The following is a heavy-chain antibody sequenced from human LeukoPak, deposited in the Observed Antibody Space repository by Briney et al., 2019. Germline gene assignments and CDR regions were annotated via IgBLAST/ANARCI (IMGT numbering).Heavy chain of an antibody. J-gene: IGHJ4*02. CDR2: IYYSGST. D-gene: IGHD5-24*01. CDR3: ASSSKDGYNLD. Sequence: SETLSLTCTVSGGSISSSSYYWGWIRQPPGKGLEWIGSIYYSGSTYYNPSLKSRVTISVDTSKNQFSLKLSSVTAADTAVYYCASSSKDGYNLDWGQGTLVTVSS. CDR1: GGSISSSSYY. V-gene: IGHV4-39*07.